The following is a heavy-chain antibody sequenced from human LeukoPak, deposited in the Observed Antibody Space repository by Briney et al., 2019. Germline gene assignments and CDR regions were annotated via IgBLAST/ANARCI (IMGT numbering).Heavy chain of an antibody. J-gene: IGHJ4*02. D-gene: IGHD2-15*01. CDR1: GFTFSSYW. CDR2: INSGGSST. V-gene: IGHV3-74*01. Sequence: GGSLRLSCAASGFTFSSYWMHWVRQAPGKGLGWVSRINSGGSSTSYADSVKGRFTISRDNAKNTLYLQMNSLRAEDTAVYYCSFTAYCSGGSCPDYWGQGTLVTVSS. CDR3: SFTAYCSGGSCPDY.